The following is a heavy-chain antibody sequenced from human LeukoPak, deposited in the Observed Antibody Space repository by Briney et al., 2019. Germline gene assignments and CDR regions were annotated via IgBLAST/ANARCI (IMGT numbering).Heavy chain of an antibody. J-gene: IGHJ4*02. CDR3: TTAGYCSGGSCYTNY. Sequence: GGSLRLSCAASGFTFSHAWMSWVRQAPGKGLEWVGRIKSKTDGGTTDYAAPVTGRFTISRDDSKNTLYLQMNSLKTEDTAVYYCTTAGYCSGGSCYTNYWGQGTLVTVSS. CDR1: GFTFSHAW. V-gene: IGHV3-15*01. CDR2: IKSKTDGGTT. D-gene: IGHD2-15*01.